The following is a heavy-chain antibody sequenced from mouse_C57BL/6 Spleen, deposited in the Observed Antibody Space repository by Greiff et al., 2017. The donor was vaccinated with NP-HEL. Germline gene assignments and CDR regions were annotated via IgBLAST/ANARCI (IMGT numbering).Heavy chain of an antibody. Sequence: EVKLVESGGGLVKPGGSLKLSCAASGFTFSSYAMSWVRQTPEKRLEWVATISDGGSYTYYPDNVKGRFTISRDNAKNNLYLQMSHLKSEDTAMYYCAREDYGNYLDYWGQGTTLTVSS. J-gene: IGHJ2*01. V-gene: IGHV5-4*01. CDR3: AREDYGNYLDY. D-gene: IGHD2-1*01. CDR2: ISDGGSYT. CDR1: GFTFSSYA.